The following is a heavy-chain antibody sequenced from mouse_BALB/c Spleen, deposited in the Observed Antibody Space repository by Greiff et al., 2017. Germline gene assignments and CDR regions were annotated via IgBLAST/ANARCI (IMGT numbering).Heavy chain of an antibody. CDR1: GFNIKDYY. V-gene: IGHV14-1*02. D-gene: IGHD1-1*01. Sequence: EVMLVESGAELVRPGALVKLSCKASGFNIKDYYMHWVKQRPEQGLEWIGWIDPENGNTIYDPKFQGKASITADTSSNTAYLQLSSLTSEDTAVYYCARTYYGSSWGFAYWGQGTLVTVSA. J-gene: IGHJ3*01. CDR2: IDPENGNT. CDR3: ARTYYGSSWGFAY.